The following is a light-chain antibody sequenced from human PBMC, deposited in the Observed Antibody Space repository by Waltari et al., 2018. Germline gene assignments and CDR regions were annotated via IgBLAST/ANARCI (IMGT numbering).Light chain of an antibody. Sequence: DIQMTQSPSSLSASVGDRLTITCQATQDITNYLNWYQQKPGKPPKLLISDASNLQTGVPSRFSGGGSGTEFTFTISSLQPEDIATYYCQQYDDFPPTFGPGTKVDIK. CDR2: DAS. CDR1: QDITNY. J-gene: IGKJ3*01. V-gene: IGKV1-33*01. CDR3: QQYDDFPPT.